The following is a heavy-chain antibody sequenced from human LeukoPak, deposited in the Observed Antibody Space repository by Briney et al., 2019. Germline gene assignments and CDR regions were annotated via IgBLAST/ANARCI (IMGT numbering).Heavy chain of an antibody. CDR2: ISYDGSNK. CDR3: ATSSDYYGSGSYLVASYFGDYFDY. V-gene: IGHV3-30*03. D-gene: IGHD3-10*01. J-gene: IGHJ4*02. CDR1: GFTFSSYG. Sequence: GGSLRLSCAASGFTFSSYGMHWVRQAPGKGLEWVAVISYDGSNKYYADSVKGRFTISRDNSKNTLYLQMNSLRAEDTAVYYCATSSDYYGSGSYLVASYFGDYFDYWGQGTLVTVSS.